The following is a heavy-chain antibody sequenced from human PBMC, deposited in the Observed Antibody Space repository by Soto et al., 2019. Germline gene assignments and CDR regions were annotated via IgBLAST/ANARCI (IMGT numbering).Heavy chain of an antibody. CDR1: GFTFSNYG. J-gene: IGHJ5*02. D-gene: IGHD1-7*01. Sequence: QVQLVESGGGVVQPGRSLRLSCTTFGFTFSNYGMHWVRQAPGKGLEWVAVIWPDGSIKYYPDSVKGRFTISRDNSQNTVYLQMNGVRVEDTAVYYCARVGLVATTQLGWFGPWGQGTLVTVSS. CDR2: IWPDGSIK. CDR3: ARVGLVATTQLGWFGP. V-gene: IGHV3-33*01.